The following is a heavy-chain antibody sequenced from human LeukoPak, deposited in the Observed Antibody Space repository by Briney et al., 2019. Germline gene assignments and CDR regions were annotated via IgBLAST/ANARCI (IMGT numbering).Heavy chain of an antibody. CDR1: GFTFSSYG. V-gene: IGHV3-30*02. CDR2: IRYDGSNK. Sequence: GGSLRLSCAASGFTFSSYGMHWVRQAPGKGLEWVAFIRYDGSNKYYADSVKGRFTISRDNSKNTLYLQMNSLRAEDTAVYYCAKGEEGYYYYHMDVWGKGTTVTVSS. J-gene: IGHJ6*03. CDR3: AKGEEGYYYYHMDV.